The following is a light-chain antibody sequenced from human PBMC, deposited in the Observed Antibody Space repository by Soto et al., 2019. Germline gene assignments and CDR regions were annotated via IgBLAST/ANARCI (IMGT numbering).Light chain of an antibody. V-gene: IGKV1D-16*01. CDR2: AAS. J-gene: IGKJ5*01. Sequence: DIQMTQSPSSVSASVGDRFTMTCRSSQGISRSLAWYQQRPGKAPKLLIYAASSLQGGVPSRFSGSGSGTDFTLIISSLQPDDFATYYCQQYITYSPYTFGQGTRLEIK. CDR1: QGISRS. CDR3: QQYITYSPYT.